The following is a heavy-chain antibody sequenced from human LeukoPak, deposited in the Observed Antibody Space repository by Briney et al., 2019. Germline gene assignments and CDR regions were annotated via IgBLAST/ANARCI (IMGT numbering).Heavy chain of an antibody. CDR3: ARAQNWGYYYYYMDV. D-gene: IGHD3-16*01. Sequence: PSETLSLTCTVSGGSISSGSYYWSWIRQPAGKGLGWIGRIYTSGSTNYNPSLKSRVTISVDTSKNQFSLKLSSVTAADTAVYYCARAQNWGYYYYYMDVWGKGTTVTVSS. CDR1: GGSISSGSYY. V-gene: IGHV4-61*02. J-gene: IGHJ6*03. CDR2: IYTSGST.